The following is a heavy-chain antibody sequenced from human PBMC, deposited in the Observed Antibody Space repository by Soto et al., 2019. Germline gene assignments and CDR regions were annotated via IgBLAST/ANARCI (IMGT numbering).Heavy chain of an antibody. D-gene: IGHD3-10*01. J-gene: IGHJ6*03. CDR3: ARSTYEITMVRGVIYYMDV. CDR2: IYYSGST. V-gene: IGHV4-59*01. Sequence: TLSLTCTVSGGSISSYYWSWVRQPPGKGLEWIGYIYYSGSTNYNPSLKSRVTISVDTSKNQFSLKLSSVTAADTAVYYCARSTYEITMVRGVIYYMDVWGKGTTFTVSS. CDR1: GGSISSYY.